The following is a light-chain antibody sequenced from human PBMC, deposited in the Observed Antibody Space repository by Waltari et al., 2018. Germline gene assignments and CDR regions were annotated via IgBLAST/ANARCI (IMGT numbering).Light chain of an antibody. CDR3: QQREYWPIT. J-gene: IGKJ5*01. CDR2: EAS. V-gene: IGKV3-11*01. CDR1: QSVDKN. Sequence: DIFLTQSPVTLSLSPGERATLSCRASQSVDKNLAWYRQKPGQAPRLLLYEASKWATGIPARFSGSGSGTDFTLTISSLEPDDFAVYYCQQREYWPITFGQGTRLDIK.